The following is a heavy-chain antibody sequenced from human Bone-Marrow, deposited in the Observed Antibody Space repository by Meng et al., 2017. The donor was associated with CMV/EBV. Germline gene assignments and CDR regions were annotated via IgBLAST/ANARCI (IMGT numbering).Heavy chain of an antibody. Sequence: GGSLRLSCAASGFTFSSYGMHWVRQAPGKGLEWVAFIRHDGSNKYYADSVKGRFTISRDNSKNTLYLQMNSLRAEDTALYYCARAVPAAMNNWFDPWGQGTLVTVSS. J-gene: IGHJ5*02. CDR2: IRHDGSNK. CDR3: ARAVPAAMNNWFDP. D-gene: IGHD2-2*01. V-gene: IGHV3-30*02. CDR1: GFTFSSYG.